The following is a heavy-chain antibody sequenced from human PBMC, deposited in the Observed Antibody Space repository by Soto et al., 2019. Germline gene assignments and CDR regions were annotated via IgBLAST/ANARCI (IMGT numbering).Heavy chain of an antibody. V-gene: IGHV1-2*02. CDR2: INPNSGGA. J-gene: IGHJ4*02. Sequence: ASVKVSCKASGYTFTGYYMHWVRQAPGQGLEWMGWINPNSGGANYAQKYQGRVTMTRDTSISTAYMELSRLGSDDTAVYYCARLGGHYGSGSTSCEYWGRGTLVTVSS. CDR3: ARLGGHYGSGSTSCEY. D-gene: IGHD3-10*01. CDR1: GYTFTGYY.